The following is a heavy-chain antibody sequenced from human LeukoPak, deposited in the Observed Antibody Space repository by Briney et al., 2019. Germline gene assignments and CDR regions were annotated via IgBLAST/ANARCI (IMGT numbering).Heavy chain of an antibody. J-gene: IGHJ5*02. CDR3: ARAINRRYCSGGSCYSAFDP. CDR1: GGTFTSYT. V-gene: IGHV1-69*02. Sequence: SVKVSCKASGGTFTSYTISWVRQAPGQGLEWMGRISPIVGIANYAQKFQGRVTITADKSTSTAYMELSSLRSEDTAVYYCARAINRRYCSGGSCYSAFDPWGQGTLVTVSS. CDR2: ISPIVGIA. D-gene: IGHD2-15*01.